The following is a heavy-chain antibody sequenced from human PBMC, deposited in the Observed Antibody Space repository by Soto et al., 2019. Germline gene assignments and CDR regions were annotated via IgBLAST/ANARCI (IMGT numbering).Heavy chain of an antibody. CDR1: GFTFSSYA. J-gene: IGHJ6*02. Sequence: EVQLLESGGGLVQPGGSLRLSCAASGFTFSSYAMSWVRQAPGKGLECVSAISGSGGSTYYADSVKGRFTISRDNSKNTLYLQMNSLRDEDTAVYYCAKRGGSSWYGMDVWGQGTTVTVSS. D-gene: IGHD6-13*01. V-gene: IGHV3-23*01. CDR2: ISGSGGST. CDR3: AKRGGSSWYGMDV.